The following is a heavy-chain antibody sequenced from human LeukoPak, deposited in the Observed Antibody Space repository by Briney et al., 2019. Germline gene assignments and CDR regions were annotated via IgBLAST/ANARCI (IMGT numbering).Heavy chain of an antibody. CDR3: AKSGGSSGWLY. CDR2: VGGDGRFT. J-gene: IGHJ4*02. Sequence: GGSLRLSCAVSGFSFSTHVMSWVRQAPGKGLEWVSSVGGDGRFTYHADSVEGRFTISRDDSKNTLYLQMHSLRAEDTAVYYCAKSGGSSGWLYWGQGTLVTVSS. D-gene: IGHD6-19*01. CDR1: GFSFSTHV. V-gene: IGHV3-23*01.